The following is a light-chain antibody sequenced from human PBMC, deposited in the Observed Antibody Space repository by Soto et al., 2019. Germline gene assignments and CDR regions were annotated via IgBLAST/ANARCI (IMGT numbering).Light chain of an antibody. CDR1: QSISSW. CDR3: QQYNSYSWT. CDR2: KAS. J-gene: IGKJ1*01. V-gene: IGKV1-5*03. Sequence: DIQMTQSPSTLSGSVGERVTITCLASQSISSWLAWYQQKPGKAPKLLIYKASSLESGVPSRFSGSGSGTEFTLTISSLQPDDFATYYCQQYNSYSWTFGQGTKVDIK.